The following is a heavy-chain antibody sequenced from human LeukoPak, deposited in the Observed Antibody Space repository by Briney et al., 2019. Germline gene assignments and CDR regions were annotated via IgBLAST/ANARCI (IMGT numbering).Heavy chain of an antibody. CDR3: ARSPLPLDGWTSFDM. Sequence: SVKVSCKASGGTFSSNAIAWVRQAPGQGLEWMGGIIPNFGSPNYAQKFQDRVTIIADESTAYMELSSLRSDDTAVYFCARSPLPLDGWTSFDMWGQGTLVTVSS. CDR2: IIPNFGSP. D-gene: IGHD3-9*01. CDR1: GGTFSSNA. J-gene: IGHJ3*02. V-gene: IGHV1-69*01.